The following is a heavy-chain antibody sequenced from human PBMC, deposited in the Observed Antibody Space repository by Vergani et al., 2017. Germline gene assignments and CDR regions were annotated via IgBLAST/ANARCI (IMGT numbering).Heavy chain of an antibody. CDR1: GFTFSSYA. CDR3: ARDTGDY. D-gene: IGHD2-8*02. Sequence: EVQLLESGGGLVQPGGSLRLSCAASGFTFSSYAMSWVRQAPGKGLEWVANIKQDGSEKYYVDSVKGRFTISRDNAKNSLYLQMNSLRAEDTAVYYCARDTGDYWGQGTLVTVSS. CDR2: IKQDGSEK. V-gene: IGHV3-7*01. J-gene: IGHJ4*02.